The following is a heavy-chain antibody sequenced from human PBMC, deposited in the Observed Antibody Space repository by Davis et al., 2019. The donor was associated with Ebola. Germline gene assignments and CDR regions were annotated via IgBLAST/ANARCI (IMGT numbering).Heavy chain of an antibody. D-gene: IGHD3-9*01. CDR1: GYSFTSYW. V-gene: IGHV5-51*01. CDR2: IYPGDSDT. Sequence: GESLKISCKGSGYSFTSYWIGWVRQMPGKGLEWMGIIYPGDSDTRYSPSFQGQVTISADKSISTAYLQWSSLKASDTAMYYCARGAYDILTGLLYDYWGQGTLVTVSS. CDR3: ARGAYDILTGLLYDY. J-gene: IGHJ4*02.